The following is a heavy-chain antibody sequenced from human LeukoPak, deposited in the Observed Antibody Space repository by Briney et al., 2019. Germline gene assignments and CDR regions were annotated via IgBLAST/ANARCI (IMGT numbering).Heavy chain of an antibody. D-gene: IGHD5-18*01. Sequence: PGGSLTLSCAASAFTFSSFALHWVRQAPGKGLEGVALISYKGRNKYYADSVKGRFTIPRDNYKNTLYLQMISLRAEETAVYYFARGVRGYSYVPFDYWGQGTLVTVSS. CDR3: ARGVRGYSYVPFDY. V-gene: IGHV3-30*04. CDR2: ISYKGRNK. CDR1: AFTFSSFA. J-gene: IGHJ4*02.